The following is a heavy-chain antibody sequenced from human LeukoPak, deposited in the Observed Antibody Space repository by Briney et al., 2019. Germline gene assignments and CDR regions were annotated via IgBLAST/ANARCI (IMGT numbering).Heavy chain of an antibody. J-gene: IGHJ4*02. V-gene: IGHV1-24*01. Sequence: AASVKVSCKVSGYTLTELSMHWVRQAPGKGLEWMGGFDPEDGETIYAQKFQGRVTMTEDTSTDTAYMELSSLRSEDTAVYYCATSPATYYYDSSGYAAVDYWGQRTLVTVSS. D-gene: IGHD3-22*01. CDR2: FDPEDGET. CDR1: GYTLTELS. CDR3: ATSPATYYYDSSGYAAVDY.